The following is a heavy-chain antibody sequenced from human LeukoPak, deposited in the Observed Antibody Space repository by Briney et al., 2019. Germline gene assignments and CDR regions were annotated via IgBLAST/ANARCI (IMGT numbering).Heavy chain of an antibody. V-gene: IGHV1-18*01. CDR2: ISAYNGNT. Sequence: ASVKVSCKASGYTFTNYGISWVRQAPGQGLEWMGWISAYNGNTNYAQKLQGRVTMTKDTSTSTAYMELRSLRSDDKAVYYCAREEVRRAVAGYFDYWGQGTLVTVSS. CDR3: AREEVRRAVAGYFDY. D-gene: IGHD6-19*01. J-gene: IGHJ4*02. CDR1: GYTFTNYG.